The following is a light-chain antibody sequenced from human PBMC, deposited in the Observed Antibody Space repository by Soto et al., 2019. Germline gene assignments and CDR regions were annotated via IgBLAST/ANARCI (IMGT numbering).Light chain of an antibody. CDR2: DAS. J-gene: IGKJ1*01. CDR1: RSVSSY. Sequence: EIVLTQSPATLSLSPGESATLSCRATRSVSSYLAWYQQKPGQAPRLLIYDASSRPTDIPARFSGSGSGTDFTLTISSLEPEDFALYYCQQYKNWPRTFGQGTKVDIK. V-gene: IGKV3-11*01. CDR3: QQYKNWPRT.